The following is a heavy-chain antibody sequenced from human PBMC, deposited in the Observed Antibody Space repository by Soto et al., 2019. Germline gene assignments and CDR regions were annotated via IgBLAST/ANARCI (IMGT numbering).Heavy chain of an antibody. CDR3: ASPLWRDDYNWGYFDL. CDR1: GFTFSSYA. CDR2: ITDDGSNK. Sequence: QVQLVESGGGVVQPGRSLRLSCAASGFTFSSYAMHWVRQAPGKGLEWVAVITDDGSNKYYADSVKGRFTISRDNSKNTLHLQMNSLRAEDTAVYYCASPLWRDDYNWGYFDLWGRGTLVTVSS. J-gene: IGHJ2*01. D-gene: IGHD4-4*01. V-gene: IGHV3-30-3*01.